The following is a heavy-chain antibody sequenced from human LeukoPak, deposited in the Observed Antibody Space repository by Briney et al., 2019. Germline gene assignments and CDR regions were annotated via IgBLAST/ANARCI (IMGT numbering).Heavy chain of an antibody. CDR3: ARVRFPSSSWYYFDY. Sequence: ASVKVSCKASGGTFSSYAISWVRQAPGQGLEWMGGIIPIFGTANYAQKFQGRVTITADESTSTAYMELSSLRSEDTAVYYCARVRFPSSSWYYFDYWGQGTLVTVSS. V-gene: IGHV1-69*13. J-gene: IGHJ4*02. D-gene: IGHD6-13*01. CDR2: IIPIFGTA. CDR1: GGTFSSYA.